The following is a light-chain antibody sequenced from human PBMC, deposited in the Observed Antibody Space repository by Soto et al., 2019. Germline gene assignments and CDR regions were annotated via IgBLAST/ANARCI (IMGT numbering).Light chain of an antibody. CDR2: GAS. V-gene: IGKV3-15*01. CDR3: QQYDNWPPWT. CDR1: QGVSTN. Sequence: IVMTQSPATLSVSPGERAALSCRASQGVSTNLAWYQQKPGQAPRLLIYGASTRATGIPARFSGSGSGTDFTLTISGLQSEDFAVYYCQQYDNWPPWTFGQGTKVEI. J-gene: IGKJ1*01.